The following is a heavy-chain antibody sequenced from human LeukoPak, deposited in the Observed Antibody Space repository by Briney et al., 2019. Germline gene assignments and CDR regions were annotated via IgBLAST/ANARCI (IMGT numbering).Heavy chain of an antibody. D-gene: IGHD6-13*01. CDR1: GFTFSSYG. CDR3: ARAIAVVGDFYYYGMDL. V-gene: IGHV3-33*01. CDR2: IWYDGSNK. J-gene: IGHJ6*02. Sequence: GGSLRLSCAASGFTFSSYGMHWVRQAPGKGLEWVAVIWYDGSNKYYADSVKGRFTISRDNSKNTPYLQMNSLRAEDTAVYYCARAIAVVGDFYYYGMDLWGQGTTVTVSS.